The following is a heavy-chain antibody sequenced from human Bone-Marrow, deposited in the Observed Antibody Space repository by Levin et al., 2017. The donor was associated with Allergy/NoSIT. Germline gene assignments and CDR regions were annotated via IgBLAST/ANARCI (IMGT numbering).Heavy chain of an antibody. D-gene: IGHD1-26*01. Sequence: SQTLSLTCTVSGGSISSSSYYWGWIRQPPGKGLEWIGSIYYSGSTYYNPSLKSRVTISVDTSKNQFSLKLSSVTAADTAVYYCARLRQHSGSYSGCAFDIWGQGTMVTVSS. J-gene: IGHJ3*02. CDR2: IYYSGST. CDR1: GGSISSSSYY. V-gene: IGHV4-39*01. CDR3: ARLRQHSGSYSGCAFDI.